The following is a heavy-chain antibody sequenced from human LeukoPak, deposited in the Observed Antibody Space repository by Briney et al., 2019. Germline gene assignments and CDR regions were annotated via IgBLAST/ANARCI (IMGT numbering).Heavy chain of an antibody. V-gene: IGHV3-23*01. CDR1: GFTFSSYA. CDR3: AKAHDSSGYYYEGY. Sequence: PGGSLRLSCAASGFTFSSYAMSWVRQAPGKGLEWVSAISGSGGSTYYADSVKGRFTISRDNSKNTLHLQMNSLRAEDTAVYYCAKAHDSSGYYYEGYWGQGTLVTVSS. J-gene: IGHJ4*02. CDR2: ISGSGGST. D-gene: IGHD3-22*01.